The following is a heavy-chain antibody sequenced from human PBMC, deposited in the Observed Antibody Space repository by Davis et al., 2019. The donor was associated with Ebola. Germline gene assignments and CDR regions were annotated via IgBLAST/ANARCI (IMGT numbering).Heavy chain of an antibody. CDR3: ARAPVIPAAIRGAYYFDY. CDR1: GGSISIYY. CDR2: IYYSGST. Sequence: MPSETLSLTCTVSGGSISIYYWSWIRQPPGKGLEWIGYIYYSGSTNYNPSLKSRVTISVDTSKNQFSLKLSSVTAADTAVYYCARAPVIPAAIRGAYYFDYWGQGTLVTVSS. J-gene: IGHJ4*02. D-gene: IGHD2-2*02. V-gene: IGHV4-59*01.